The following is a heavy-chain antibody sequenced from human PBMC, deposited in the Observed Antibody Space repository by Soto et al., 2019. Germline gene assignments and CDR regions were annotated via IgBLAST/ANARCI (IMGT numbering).Heavy chain of an antibody. CDR2: IRSKAYGGTT. Sequence: PGGSLRLSCTASGFTFGDYAMSWFRQAPGKGLEWVGFIRSKAYGGTTEYAASVKGRFTISRDDSKSTAYLQMNSLKTEDTAVYYCTRGWDFPSYYGMDVWGQGTTVTVSS. CDR1: GFTFGDYA. V-gene: IGHV3-49*03. CDR3: TRGWDFPSYYGMDV. D-gene: IGHD1-26*01. J-gene: IGHJ6*02.